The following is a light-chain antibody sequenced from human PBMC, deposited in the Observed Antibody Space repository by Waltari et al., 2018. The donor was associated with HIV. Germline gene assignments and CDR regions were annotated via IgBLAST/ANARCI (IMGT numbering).Light chain of an antibody. CDR1: RTILFSSDHRDY. CDR2: WAS. V-gene: IGKV4-1*01. Sequence: DIVMTQSPDSLPVPLGERATLNCTSSRTILFSSDHRDYLAWYQQKPRQPPTFLISWASTRESGVPDRFSGSGSGTDFTLTITRLQAEDVAVYHCQQYFRIPPTFGGGTRVEIK. J-gene: IGKJ4*01. CDR3: QQYFRIPPT.